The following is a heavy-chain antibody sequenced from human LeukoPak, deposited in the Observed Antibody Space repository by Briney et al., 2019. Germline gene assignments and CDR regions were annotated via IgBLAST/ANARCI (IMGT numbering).Heavy chain of an antibody. CDR1: GYSLSTYG. CDR3: ARDDSGYVPY. Sequence: ASVKVSCKASGYSLSTYGMSWVRQAPGQGLEWMGWISTGNGNTKYAQEFQGRVTMTTDTSTSTAYMELWSLRSDDTAVYYCARDDSGYVPYWGQGTLVTVSS. J-gene: IGHJ4*02. V-gene: IGHV1-18*01. CDR2: ISTGNGNT. D-gene: IGHD5-12*01.